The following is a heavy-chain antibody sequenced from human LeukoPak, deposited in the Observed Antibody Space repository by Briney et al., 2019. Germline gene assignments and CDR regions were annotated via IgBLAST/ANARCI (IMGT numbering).Heavy chain of an antibody. D-gene: IGHD2-2*01. J-gene: IGHJ3*02. CDR3: ARPTIVVVPAVFDAFDI. CDR1: GGSISSSSYY. Sequence: SETLSLTCTVSGGSISSSSYYWGWIRQPPGKGLEWIVSIYYSGSTYYNPSLKSRVTISVDTSKNQFSLKLSSVTAADTAVYYCARPTIVVVPAVFDAFDIWGQGTMVTVSS. CDR2: IYYSGST. V-gene: IGHV4-39*01.